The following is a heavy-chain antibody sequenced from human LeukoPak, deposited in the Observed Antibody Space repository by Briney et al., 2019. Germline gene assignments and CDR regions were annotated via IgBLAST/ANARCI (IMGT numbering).Heavy chain of an antibody. J-gene: IGHJ4*02. CDR3: AKSTGYSSSWDLDY. V-gene: IGHV3-9*03. Sequence: PGRSLRLSCAASGFTFDDYAMHWVRQAPGKGLEWVSGISWNSGSIGYADSVKGRFTISRDNAKNSLYLQMNSLRAEDMALYYCAKSTGYSSSWDLDYWGQGTLVTVSS. CDR1: GFTFDDYA. CDR2: ISWNSGSI. D-gene: IGHD6-13*01.